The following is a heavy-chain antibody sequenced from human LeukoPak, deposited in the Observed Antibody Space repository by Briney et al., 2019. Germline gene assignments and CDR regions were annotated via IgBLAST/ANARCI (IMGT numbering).Heavy chain of an antibody. D-gene: IGHD2-15*01. J-gene: IGHJ4*02. CDR1: GFTFSSYE. Sequence: PGGSLRLSCAASGFTFSSYEMNWVRQAPGKGLEWVSSISSSSSYIYYADSVKGRFTISRDNAKNSLYLQMNSLRAEDTAVYYCARDCSGGSCYPRQYYFDYWGQGTLVTVSS. CDR2: ISSSSSYI. CDR3: ARDCSGGSCYPRQYYFDY. V-gene: IGHV3-21*01.